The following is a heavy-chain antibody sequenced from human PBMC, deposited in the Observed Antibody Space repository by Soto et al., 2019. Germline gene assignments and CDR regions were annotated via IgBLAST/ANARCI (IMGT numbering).Heavy chain of an antibody. CDR1: GLPFDDYA. CDR3: AKGGPDGFCSGGRCYFDY. V-gene: IGHV3-9*01. CDR2: ISWNSNII. J-gene: IGHJ4*02. D-gene: IGHD2-15*01. Sequence: GGSLRLSCAASGLPFDDYAMHWVRRVPGKGLEWVSSISWNSNIIGYADSVKGRFTISRDNAKNSLYLQMNSLRPEDTALYYCAKGGPDGFCSGGRCYFDYWGQGTLVTVSS.